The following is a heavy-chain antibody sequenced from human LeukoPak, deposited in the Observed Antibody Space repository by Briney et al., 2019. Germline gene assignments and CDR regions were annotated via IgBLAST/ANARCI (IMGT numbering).Heavy chain of an antibody. CDR1: GFTFSSYW. J-gene: IGHJ4*02. CDR2: IKQDGSEK. D-gene: IGHD6-13*01. V-gene: IGHV3-7*01. CDR3: AREVSSSWYKASDY. Sequence: PGGSLRLSCAASGFTFSSYWMSWVRQAPGKGLEWVANIKQDGSEKYYVDSVKGRFTISRDNAKNSLYLQMSSLRAEDTAVYYCAREVSSSWYKASDYWGQGTLVTVSS.